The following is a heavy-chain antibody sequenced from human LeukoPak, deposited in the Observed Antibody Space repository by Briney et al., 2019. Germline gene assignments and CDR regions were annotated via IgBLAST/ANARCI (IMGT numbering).Heavy chain of an antibody. Sequence: SETLSLTCTVSGGSISSYYWSWIRQPPGKGLEWIGYIYYSGSTNYSPSLKSRVTISVDTSKNQFSLKLSSVTAADTAVYYCARSRDYYDSSGLFDYWGQGTLVTVSS. V-gene: IGHV4-59*01. CDR2: IYYSGST. CDR3: ARSRDYYDSSGLFDY. D-gene: IGHD3-22*01. J-gene: IGHJ4*02. CDR1: GGSISSYY.